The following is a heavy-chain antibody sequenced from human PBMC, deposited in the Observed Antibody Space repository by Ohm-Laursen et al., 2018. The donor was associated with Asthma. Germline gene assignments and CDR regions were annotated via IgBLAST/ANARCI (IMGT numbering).Heavy chain of an antibody. CDR3: ARIGPEWELPGREYSVHH. CDR1: GFTFSNHW. J-gene: IGHJ1*01. Sequence: SLRLSCAASGFTFSNHWMTWVRQAPGRGLEWVANINQDGSIWGYVDSVKGRFAISRDNAHNSLYLQMNSLRAEDTALYYCARIGPEWELPGREYSVHHWGQGTLVTVSS. CDR2: INQDGSIW. D-gene: IGHD1-26*01. V-gene: IGHV3-7*02.